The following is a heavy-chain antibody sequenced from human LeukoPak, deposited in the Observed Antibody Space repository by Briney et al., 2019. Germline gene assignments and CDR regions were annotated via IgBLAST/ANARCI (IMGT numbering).Heavy chain of an antibody. CDR3: AKTSLSDASGHYYYMDV. V-gene: IGHV3-15*01. Sequence: PGGSLRLSCAASGFTFSNAWMSWVRQAPGKGLEWVGRIKSKTDGGTTDYAAPVKGRFTISRDNSQNTVSLQVNNLRTEDTAFYYCAKTSLSDASGHYYYMDVWGKGTTVTVSS. CDR2: IKSKTDGGTT. CDR1: GFTFSNAW. J-gene: IGHJ6*03. D-gene: IGHD3-3*01.